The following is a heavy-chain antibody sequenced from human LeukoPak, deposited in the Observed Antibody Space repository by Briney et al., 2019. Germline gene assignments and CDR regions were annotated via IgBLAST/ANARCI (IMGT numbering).Heavy chain of an antibody. CDR2: ISYDGSNK. D-gene: IGHD1-26*01. Sequence: GRSLRLSCAASGFTFSSYAMHWVRQAPGKGLEWVAVISYDGSNKYYADSVKGRFTISRDNSKNTLYLQMNSLRAEDTAVYYCAKAMGATFDYWGQGTLVTVSS. CDR3: AKAMGATFDY. V-gene: IGHV3-30-3*01. J-gene: IGHJ4*02. CDR1: GFTFSSYA.